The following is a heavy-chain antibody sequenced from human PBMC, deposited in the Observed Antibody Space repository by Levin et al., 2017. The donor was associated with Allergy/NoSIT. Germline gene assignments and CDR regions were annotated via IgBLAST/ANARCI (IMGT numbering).Heavy chain of an antibody. CDR1: GFTFDDYA. Sequence: SLKISCAASGFTFDDYAMHWVRQAPGKGLEWVSGISWNSGSIGYADSLKGRFTISRDNAKKSLYLQMNSLRTEDTALYYCARDNIGLPDAFDIWGQGTMVIVSS. J-gene: IGHJ3*02. D-gene: IGHD3-10*01. CDR2: ISWNSGSI. CDR3: ARDNIGLPDAFDI. V-gene: IGHV3-9*01.